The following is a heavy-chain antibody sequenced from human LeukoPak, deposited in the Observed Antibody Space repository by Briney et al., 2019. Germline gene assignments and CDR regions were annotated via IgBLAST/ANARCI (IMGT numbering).Heavy chain of an antibody. J-gene: IGHJ3*02. CDR3: ARGTLTTSMKAFDI. V-gene: IGHV4-59*08. Sequence: SETLSLTCTVSGGSTSGHYWSWSRQPPGKGLEWIGYIYYSGSANYNPSLKSRVTISVDTSKNQYSLRLSSVTAADTAVYYCARGTLTTSMKAFDIWGQGTMVTVSS. CDR2: IYYSGSA. D-gene: IGHD4-17*01. CDR1: GGSTSGHY.